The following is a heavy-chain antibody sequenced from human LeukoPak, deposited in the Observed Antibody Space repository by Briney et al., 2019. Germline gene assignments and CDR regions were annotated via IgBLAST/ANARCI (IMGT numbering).Heavy chain of an antibody. V-gene: IGHV3-48*01. CDR3: ARDGSGYDSTNTYYDYVWGSYRTYYFDY. D-gene: IGHD3-16*02. CDR2: ISSSSSTI. J-gene: IGHJ4*02. CDR1: GFTFSSYS. Sequence: PGGSLRLSCAASGFTFSSYSMNWVRQAPGKGLEWDSYISSSSSTIYYADSVKGRFTISRDNAKNSLYLQMNSLRAEDTAVYYCARDGSGYDSTNTYYDYVWGSYRTYYFDYWGQGTLVTVSS.